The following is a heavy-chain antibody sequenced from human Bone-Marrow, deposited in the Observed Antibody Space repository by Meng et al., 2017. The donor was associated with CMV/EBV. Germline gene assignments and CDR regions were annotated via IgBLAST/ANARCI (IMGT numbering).Heavy chain of an antibody. V-gene: IGHV5-51*01. J-gene: IGHJ1*01. CDR3: AISSSSSAEEYFQH. CDR1: GYSFTSYW. CDR2: IYPGDSDT. Sequence: KVSCKGSGYSFTSYWIGWVRQMPGKGLEWMGIIYPGDSDTRYSPSFQGQVTISADKSISTAYLQWSSLKASDTAMYYCAISSSSSAEEYFQHWGQGTLVTVSS. D-gene: IGHD6-6*01.